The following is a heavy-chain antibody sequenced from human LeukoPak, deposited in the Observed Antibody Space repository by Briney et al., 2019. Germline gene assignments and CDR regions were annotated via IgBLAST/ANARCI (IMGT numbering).Heavy chain of an antibody. V-gene: IGHV1-18*01. J-gene: IGHJ5*02. CDR2: ISAYNGNT. CDR3: ARGRGVITRVRAIRLWFDP. CDR1: GYTFTSYG. Sequence: ASVKVSCKASGYTFTSYGISWVRQAPGQGLEWMGWISAYNGNTNYAQKLQGRVTMTTDTSTSTAYIELRSLRSENRAVYYCARGRGVITRVRAIRLWFDPWGQGTLVTVSS. D-gene: IGHD3-10*01.